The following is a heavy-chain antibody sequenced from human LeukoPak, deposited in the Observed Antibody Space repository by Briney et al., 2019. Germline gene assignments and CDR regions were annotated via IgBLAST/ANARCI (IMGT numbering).Heavy chain of an antibody. CDR3: ATCRDEFGDYGFTS. CDR1: GYTFTSYG. V-gene: IGHV1-18*01. D-gene: IGHD4-17*01. CDR2: ISAYNGNT. Sequence: ASVKVSCKASGYTFTSYGISWVRQAPGQGLEWMGWISAYNGNTNYAQKLQGRVTMTTDTSTSTAYMELRSLGSDDTAVYYCATCRDEFGDYGFTSWGQGTLVTVSS. J-gene: IGHJ5*02.